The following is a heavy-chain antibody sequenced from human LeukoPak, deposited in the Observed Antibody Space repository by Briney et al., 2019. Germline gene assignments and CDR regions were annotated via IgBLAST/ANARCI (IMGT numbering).Heavy chain of an antibody. J-gene: IGHJ6*03. CDR3: ARPLKGVANIYYYYYMDV. CDR2: ISSSGSTI. D-gene: IGHD3-3*01. Sequence: KAGGSLRLSCAASGFTFSDYYMSWIRQAPGKGLEWVSYISSSGSTIYYADSVKGRFTISRDNAKNSLYLQMNSLRAEDTAVYYRARPLKGVANIYYYYYMDVWGKGTTVTVSS. CDR1: GFTFSDYY. V-gene: IGHV3-11*04.